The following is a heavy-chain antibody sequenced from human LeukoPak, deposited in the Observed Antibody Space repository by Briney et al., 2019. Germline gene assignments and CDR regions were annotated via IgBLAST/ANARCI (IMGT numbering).Heavy chain of an antibody. V-gene: IGHV4-39*01. CDR3: ARLTKNDSGTYRFGKKKRGYMDV. D-gene: IGHD3-10*01. CDR1: GGSISSDNYY. CDR2: IYYSGNT. Sequence: SETLPLTCTVSGGSISSDNYYWGWIRQPPGKGLEWIGTIYYSGNTYYNPSLRTRVTISVDTSKKQFSLKLSSVTAADTAVYYCARLTKNDSGTYRFGKKKRGYMDVWGKGTTVTISS. J-gene: IGHJ6*03.